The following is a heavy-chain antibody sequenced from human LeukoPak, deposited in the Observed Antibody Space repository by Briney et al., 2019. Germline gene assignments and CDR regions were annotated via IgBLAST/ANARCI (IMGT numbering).Heavy chain of an antibody. D-gene: IGHD3-3*01. CDR2: ISAYNGNT. CDR3: ARTEITIFGVVITHDY. J-gene: IGHJ4*02. CDR1: GYTFTSYG. V-gene: IGHV1-18*01. Sequence: GASVKVSCKASGYTFTSYGISWVRQAPGQGLEWMGWISAYNGNTNYAQKLQGRVTMTTDTSTSTAYMELRSLRSDDTAVYYCARTEITIFGVVITHDYWGQGTLVTVSS.